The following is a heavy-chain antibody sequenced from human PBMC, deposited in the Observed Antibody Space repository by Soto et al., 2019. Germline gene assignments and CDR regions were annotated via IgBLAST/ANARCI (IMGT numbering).Heavy chain of an antibody. D-gene: IGHD1-1*01. J-gene: IGHJ6*03. Sequence: QVQLVQSGAEVKKPGASVKVSCKASGYTFTSYYMHWVRQAPGQGLEWMGIIHPSGGSTSYAQKCQGRVTMTRDTSPSTVYMELSSLRSDDTAVYYCARDRVRRTPPLHYYYMYVWGKGTTVTVAS. CDR3: ARDRVRRTPPLHYYYMYV. CDR1: GYTFTSYY. V-gene: IGHV1-46*03. CDR2: IHPSGGST.